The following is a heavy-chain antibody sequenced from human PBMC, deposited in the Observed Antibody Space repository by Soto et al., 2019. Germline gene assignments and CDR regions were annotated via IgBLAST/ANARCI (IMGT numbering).Heavy chain of an antibody. V-gene: IGHV3-23*01. D-gene: IGHD3-22*01. Sequence: EVQLLDSGGGLVQPGGSLRVSCTASGFTFSSYAMTWVRQAPGKGLEWISAISNSGSITYYAESVKGRFTISRDNSKNTLDLQMNSLRAEDTAVYYCVKGVIVVVINGPFDYWGQGILVTVSS. J-gene: IGHJ4*02. CDR1: GFTFSSYA. CDR2: ISNSGSIT. CDR3: VKGVIVVVINGPFDY.